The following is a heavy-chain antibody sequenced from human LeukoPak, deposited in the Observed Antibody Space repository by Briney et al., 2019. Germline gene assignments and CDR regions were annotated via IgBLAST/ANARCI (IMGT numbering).Heavy chain of an antibody. J-gene: IGHJ4*02. CDR2: ISRSGSTI. Sequence: GGSLRLSCAASGFTFSNYEMNWVRQAPGKGLEWVSSISRSGSTIYYADSVKGRFTISRDNTKNTLYLQMHSLRAEDTAVYYCARGETVSSWSTFDYWGQGTLVTVSS. D-gene: IGHD6-13*01. V-gene: IGHV3-48*03. CDR1: GFTFSNYE. CDR3: ARGETVSSWSTFDY.